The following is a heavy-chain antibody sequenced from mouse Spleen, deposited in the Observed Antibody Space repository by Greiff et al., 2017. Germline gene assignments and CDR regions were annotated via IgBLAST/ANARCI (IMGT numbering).Heavy chain of an antibody. V-gene: IGHV1-58*01. D-gene: IGHD1-1*01. CDR3: ARSNYGSSKFFDY. J-gene: IGHJ2*01. Sequence: EVKLMESGAELVRPGSSVKMSCKTSGYTFTSYGINWVKQRPGQGLEWIGYIYIGNGYTEYNEKFKGKATLTSDTSSSTAYMQLSSLTSEDSAIYFCARSNYGSSKFFDYWGQGTTLTVSS. CDR2: IYIGNGYT. CDR1: GYTFTSYG.